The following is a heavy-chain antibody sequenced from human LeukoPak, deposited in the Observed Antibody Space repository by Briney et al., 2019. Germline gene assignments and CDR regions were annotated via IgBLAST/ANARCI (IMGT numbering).Heavy chain of an antibody. CDR3: SRGLDSRKLGY. CDR1: GASFSSGDQY. CDR2: IHPSGRL. V-gene: IGHV4-31*03. J-gene: IGHJ4*02. D-gene: IGHD3-22*01. Sequence: SLTLSLTCTVSGASFSSGDQYWNWIRQSPGKGLEWIGSIHPSGRLYNNPFLESRVTISIDTSKNQFSLNLNSVTAADTAVYFCSRGLDSRKLGYWGQGTLVTVSS.